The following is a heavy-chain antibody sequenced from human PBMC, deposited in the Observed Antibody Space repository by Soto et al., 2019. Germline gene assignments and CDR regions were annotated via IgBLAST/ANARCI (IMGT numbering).Heavy chain of an antibody. Sequence: PSETLSLTCTVSGGSISSGYHWAWIRQPPGMRLEWVASIFHTGTTYYNPSLTSRVTISVDTSKNQFSLKLSSVTAADTAVYYCARVIHSSDHNWFDPWGQGTLVTVSS. CDR1: GGSISSGYH. J-gene: IGHJ5*02. D-gene: IGHD3-22*01. CDR3: ARVIHSSDHNWFDP. V-gene: IGHV4-38-2*02. CDR2: IFHTGTT.